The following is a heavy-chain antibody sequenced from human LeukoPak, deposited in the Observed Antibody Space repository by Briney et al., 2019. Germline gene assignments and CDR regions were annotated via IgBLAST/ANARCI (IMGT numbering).Heavy chain of an antibody. V-gene: IGHV3-23*01. CDR1: RFTFSSYA. J-gene: IGHJ4*02. CDR2: ICGSGGST. Sequence: PGGSLRLSCAASRFTFSSYAMNWVRQAPGEGLGWGSAICGSGGSTYYTDSVKGRFTISRDNSKNTLFPQMSSLRAEDTAVYYCAKVWGSCSTGYFDYRGQGTLVTVSS. CDR3: AKVWGSCSTGYFDY. D-gene: IGHD3-16*01.